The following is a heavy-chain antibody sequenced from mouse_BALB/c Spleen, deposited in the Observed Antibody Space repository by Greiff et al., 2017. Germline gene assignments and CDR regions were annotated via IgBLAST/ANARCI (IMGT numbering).Heavy chain of an antibody. J-gene: IGHJ4*01. V-gene: IGHV2-9-2*01. CDR1: GFSLTSYD. CDR2: IWTGGGT. D-gene: IGHD2-10*02. CDR3: VRGVLGYAMDY. Sequence: QVQLKQSGPGLVAPSQSLSITCTVSGFSLTSYDISWIRQPPGKGLEWLGVIWTGGGTNYNSAFMSRLSISKDNSKSQVFLKMNSLQTDDTATYYCVRGVLGYAMDYWGQGTSVTVAS.